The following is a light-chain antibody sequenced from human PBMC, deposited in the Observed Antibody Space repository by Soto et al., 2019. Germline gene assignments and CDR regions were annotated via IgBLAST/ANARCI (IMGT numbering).Light chain of an antibody. CDR1: GSDVGGYKY. Sequence: QSVLTQPASVSGSPGQSITISCTGSGSDVGGYKYVSWYQQYPGKAPKLIIFEVSNRPSGVSDRFSGSKSGNTASLTIAGLQAEDEADYFCSSYTSSVTYVFGTGTKVT. CDR2: EVS. J-gene: IGLJ1*01. V-gene: IGLV2-14*01. CDR3: SSYTSSVTYV.